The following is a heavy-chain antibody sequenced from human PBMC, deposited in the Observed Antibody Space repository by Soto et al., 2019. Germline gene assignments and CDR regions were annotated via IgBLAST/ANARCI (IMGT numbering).Heavy chain of an antibody. CDR2: YISNSGDT. CDR1: GGTFMGHY. Sequence: ASVKVSCKASGGTFMGHYIHWLRQAPGQGFEWLGYISNSGDTKFSQNFQGRVSMTRDTSITTAYMELRGLQSGDTAVYYCAAGGSWYAFWGQGTLVTVSS. CDR3: AAGGSWYAF. V-gene: IGHV1-2*02. J-gene: IGHJ4*02. D-gene: IGHD6-13*01.